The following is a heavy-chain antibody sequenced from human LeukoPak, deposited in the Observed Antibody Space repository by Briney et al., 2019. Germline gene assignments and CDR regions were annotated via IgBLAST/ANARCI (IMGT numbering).Heavy chain of an antibody. CDR1: GDSVSSNSAA. D-gene: IGHD3-22*01. V-gene: IGHV6-1*01. CDR3: ARDLRSYDSSPHVLYFDY. Sequence: SQTLSLTCAISGDSVSSNSAAWNWIRQSPSRGLEWLGRTYYRSKWYNDYAVSVKSRITINPDTSKNQFSLQLNSVTPEDTAVYYCARDLRSYDSSPHVLYFDYWGQGTLVTVSS. J-gene: IGHJ4*02. CDR2: TYYRSKWYN.